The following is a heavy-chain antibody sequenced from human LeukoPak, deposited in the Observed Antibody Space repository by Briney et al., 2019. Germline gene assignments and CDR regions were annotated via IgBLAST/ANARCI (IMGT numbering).Heavy chain of an antibody. CDR1: GGSISSYY. CDR3: ARTRAYLDYYYYMDV. CDR2: IYTSGST. V-gene: IGHV4-4*07. J-gene: IGHJ6*03. Sequence: SETLTPTCTVSGGSISSYYWSWIRQPAGKGLEWIGRIYTSGSTNYNPSLTSRVTMSVDTSKNQFSLKLSSVTAADTAVYYCARTRAYLDYYYYMDVWGKGTTVTVSS.